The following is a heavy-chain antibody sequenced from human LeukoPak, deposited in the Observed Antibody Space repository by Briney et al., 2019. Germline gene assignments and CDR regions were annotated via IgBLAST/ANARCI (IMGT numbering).Heavy chain of an antibody. CDR3: ARKGDDIVATIWRGNWFDP. D-gene: IGHD5-12*01. J-gene: IGHJ5*02. Sequence: ASVKVSCKASGYTFSSYGITWVRQAPGQGLEWMGWINANNGNTNYAQKLQGRVTMTTDTSTSTAYMELRSLRSDDTAVYYCARKGDDIVATIWRGNWFDPCGQGTLVTVSS. V-gene: IGHV1-18*04. CDR1: GYTFSSYG. CDR2: INANNGNT.